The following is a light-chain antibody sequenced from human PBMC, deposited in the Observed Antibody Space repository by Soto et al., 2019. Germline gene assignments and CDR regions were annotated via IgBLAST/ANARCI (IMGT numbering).Light chain of an antibody. CDR2: GAS. Sequence: EIVMTQSPATLFVSPGERATLSCRASQSVATNLAWYQQKPGQAPRLLIYGASTRATGIPARFSGSGSGTDFTLTISSLQSVDFAVYSCQQYNNWPWTFGQGTKVDIK. V-gene: IGKV3-15*01. CDR3: QQYNNWPWT. CDR1: QSVATN. J-gene: IGKJ1*01.